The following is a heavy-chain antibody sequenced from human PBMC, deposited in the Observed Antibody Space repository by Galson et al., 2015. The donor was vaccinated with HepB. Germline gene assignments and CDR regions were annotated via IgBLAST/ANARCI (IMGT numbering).Heavy chain of an antibody. D-gene: IGHD6-19*01. J-gene: IGHJ3*02. Sequence: SVKVSCKASGYTFTSYYMHWVRQAPGQGLEWMGIINPSGGGTSYAQKFQGRVTMTRDTSTSTVYMELSSLRSEDTAVYYCASEGIAVAGTWGPHAFDIWGQGTMVTVSS. CDR3: ASEGIAVAGTWGPHAFDI. CDR2: INPSGGGT. V-gene: IGHV1-46*01. CDR1: GYTFTSYY.